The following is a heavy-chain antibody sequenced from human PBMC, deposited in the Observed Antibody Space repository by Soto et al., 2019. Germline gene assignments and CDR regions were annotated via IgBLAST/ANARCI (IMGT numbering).Heavy chain of an antibody. CDR3: ARPKGSYSSGYYYFDY. Sequence: QVQLVQSGAEVKQPGSSVKVSCKTSGGTFSTYAIYWVRQAPGQGLEWMGAIIPLSGTADYAQKFQGRVTITADESTSTASMELSSLRSEDTAVYYCARPKGSYSSGYYYFDYWGQGTLVTVSS. V-gene: IGHV1-69*01. CDR2: IIPLSGTA. CDR1: GGTFSTYA. D-gene: IGHD6-19*01. J-gene: IGHJ4*02.